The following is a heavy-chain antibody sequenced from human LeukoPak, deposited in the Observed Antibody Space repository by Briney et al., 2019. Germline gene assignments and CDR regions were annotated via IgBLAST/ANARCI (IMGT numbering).Heavy chain of an antibody. J-gene: IGHJ4*02. D-gene: IGHD6-13*01. V-gene: IGHV3-23*01. Sequence: PGGSLRLSCAASGFPFSIYAMSWVRQAPGEGLEWVSAISGSGGSTYYADSVKGRFTISRDNSKNTLYLQMNSLRAEDTAVYYCAKSRIAAAGCFDCWGQGTLVTVSS. CDR1: GFPFSIYA. CDR3: AKSRIAAAGCFDC. CDR2: ISGSGGST.